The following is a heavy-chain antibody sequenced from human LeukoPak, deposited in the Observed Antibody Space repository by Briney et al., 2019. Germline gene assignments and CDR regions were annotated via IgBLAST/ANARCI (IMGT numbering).Heavy chain of an antibody. CDR3: TTSRPVLN. CDR1: GFTFSSYS. J-gene: IGHJ4*02. CDR2: IKSITDGGTT. V-gene: IGHV3-15*01. Sequence: GGSLRLSCAASGFTFSSYSMNWVRQAPGKGLEWVGRIKSITDGGTTDYAAPVKGRFTISRDDSKNTLYLQMDSLETEDTAVYYCTTSRPVLNWGQGTLVTVSS.